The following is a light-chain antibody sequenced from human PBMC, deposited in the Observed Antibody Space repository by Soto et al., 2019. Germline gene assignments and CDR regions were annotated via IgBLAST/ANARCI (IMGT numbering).Light chain of an antibody. Sequence: EIVMTQSPATLSMSPGERATISCTASHSVYSNVAWFQQRPGQAPRLLIYRASARATGTPARFSGSGSGTEFTLTITSLQSEDFAVYYCQQYHNLWTFGKGTEVEIK. J-gene: IGKJ1*01. CDR3: QQYHNLWT. V-gene: IGKV3-15*01. CDR2: RAS. CDR1: HSVYSN.